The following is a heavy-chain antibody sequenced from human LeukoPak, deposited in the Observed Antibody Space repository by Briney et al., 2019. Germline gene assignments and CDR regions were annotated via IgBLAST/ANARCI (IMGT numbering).Heavy chain of an antibody. CDR2: IYPGDSDT. CDR1: GYSFTSYW. D-gene: IGHD1-26*01. J-gene: IGHJ4*02. Sequence: GESLKISCKGAGYSFTSYWIGWVRQMPGKGLEWMGIIYPGDSDTRYRPSFQGQVTISADKSISTAYLQWSSLKASDTAMYYCARLGGATYSYGEYYFDYWGQGTLVTVSS. CDR3: ARLGGATYSYGEYYFDY. V-gene: IGHV5-51*01.